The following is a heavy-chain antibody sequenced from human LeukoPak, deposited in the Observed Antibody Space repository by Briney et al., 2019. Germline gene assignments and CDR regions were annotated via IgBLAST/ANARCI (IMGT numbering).Heavy chain of an antibody. Sequence: SETLSLTCTVSGGSISSSSYYWGWIRQPPGKGLEWIGVIYYSGSTYYNPSLKTRVTISVDTSKNQFSLKVSPVTAADTAVYYCARLDSYGYSVFDYWGQGTLVTVSS. D-gene: IGHD5-18*01. V-gene: IGHV4-39*01. CDR3: ARLDSYGYSVFDY. CDR2: IYYSGST. CDR1: GGSISSSSYY. J-gene: IGHJ4*02.